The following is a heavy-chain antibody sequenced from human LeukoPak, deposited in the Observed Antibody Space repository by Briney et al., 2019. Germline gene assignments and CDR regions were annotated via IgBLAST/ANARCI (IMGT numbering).Heavy chain of an antibody. D-gene: IGHD3-22*01. Sequence: ASVKVSCKASGYTFTSYDVNWVRQATGQGLEWMGWVSPNSANTAYAQKFQGRVTMTRNTSISTAYMELSSLRSEDTAVYYCAIKLSSGGYWGQGTLVTVSA. CDR1: GYTFTSYD. V-gene: IGHV1-8*01. J-gene: IGHJ4*02. CDR2: VSPNSANT. CDR3: AIKLSSGGY.